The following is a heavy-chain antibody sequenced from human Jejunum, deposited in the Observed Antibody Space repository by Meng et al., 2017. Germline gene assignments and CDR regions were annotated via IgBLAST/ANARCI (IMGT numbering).Heavy chain of an antibody. Sequence: SLKISCAASEFTFSNYAMNWVRQAPGKGLEWVSTISGSGEYIYYANSVEGRFTITRDNSKNTLYLEMKSLRAEDTAVYYCAKGGYNGSIGCLKGFDYWGQGTLVTVSS. J-gene: IGHJ4*02. CDR3: AKGGYNGSIGCLKGFDY. CDR2: ISGSGEYI. D-gene: IGHD3-22*01. CDR1: EFTFSNYA. V-gene: IGHV3-23*01.